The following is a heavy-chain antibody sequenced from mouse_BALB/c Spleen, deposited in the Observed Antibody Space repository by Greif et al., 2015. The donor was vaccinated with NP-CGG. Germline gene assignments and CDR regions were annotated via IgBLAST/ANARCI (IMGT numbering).Heavy chain of an antibody. CDR1: GYTFTSYY. V-gene: IGHV1S81*02. D-gene: IGHD2-1*01. Sequence: QVQLQQSGAELVKPGASGKLSCKASGYTFTSYYMYWVKQRPGQGLEWIGEINPSNGGTNFNEKFKSKATLTVDKSSTTAYMQLSSQTSEDSAVYYCTRLNGNYGGGSCFDYWGKGTTLTVSS. CDR2: INPSNGGT. J-gene: IGHJ2*01. CDR3: TRLNGNYGGGSCFDY.